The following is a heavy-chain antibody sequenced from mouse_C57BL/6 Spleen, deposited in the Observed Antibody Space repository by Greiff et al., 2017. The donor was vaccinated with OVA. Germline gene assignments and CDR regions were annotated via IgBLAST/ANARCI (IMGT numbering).Heavy chain of an antibody. CDR2: IDPSDSYT. J-gene: IGHJ2*01. CDR3: ARGGY. Sequence: VQLQQPGAELVKPGASVKLSCKASGYTFTSYWMQWVKQRPGQGLEWIGEIDPSDSYTNYNQKFKGKATLTVDTSSSTAYMQLSSLTSEDSAVDYCARGGYWGQGTTLTVSS. V-gene: IGHV1-50*01. CDR1: GYTFTSYW.